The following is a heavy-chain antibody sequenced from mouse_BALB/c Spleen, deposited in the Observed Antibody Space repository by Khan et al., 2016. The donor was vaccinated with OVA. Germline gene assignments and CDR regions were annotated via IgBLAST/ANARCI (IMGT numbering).Heavy chain of an antibody. J-gene: IGHJ2*01. D-gene: IGHD4-1*01. CDR3: ARGNWQSYYFDY. CDR2: INPYNGGT. Sequence: IQLVQSGPELVKPGASVKMSCKASGYTFTNYVLHWVKQKPGQGLEWIGYINPYNGGTKYSEKFKGKATLASDKSSITAYTELSSLTSEDSAVYYCARGNWQSYYFDYWGQGTTLTLSS. CDR1: GYTFTNYV. V-gene: IGHV1S136*01.